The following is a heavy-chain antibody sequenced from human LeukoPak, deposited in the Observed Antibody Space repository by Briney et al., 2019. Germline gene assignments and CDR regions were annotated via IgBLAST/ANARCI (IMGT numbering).Heavy chain of an antibody. CDR3: ARDLAYSRLDY. CDR2: ISGSGGST. V-gene: IGHV3-23*01. J-gene: IGHJ4*02. D-gene: IGHD5-18*01. Sequence: GGSLRLSCAASGFTFSSYAMSWVRQAPGKGLEWVSAISGSGGSTYYADSVKGRFTISRDNSKNTLYLQMNSLRVEDTAFYYCARDLAYSRLDYWGQGMLVTVSS. CDR1: GFTFSSYA.